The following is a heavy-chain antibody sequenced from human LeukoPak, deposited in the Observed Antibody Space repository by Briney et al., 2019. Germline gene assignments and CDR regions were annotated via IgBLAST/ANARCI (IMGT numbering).Heavy chain of an antibody. J-gene: IGHJ6*02. Sequence: PSETLSLTCTVSGGSISSSSYYWGWIRQPPGKGLEWIGSIYYSGSTYYNPSLKSRVTISVDTSKNQFSLKLSSVTAADTAVYYCARHGQSYGSGRRWGQIYGMDVWGQGTTVTVSS. D-gene: IGHD3-10*01. CDR1: GGSISSSSYY. CDR3: ARHGQSYGSGRRWGQIYGMDV. V-gene: IGHV4-39*01. CDR2: IYYSGST.